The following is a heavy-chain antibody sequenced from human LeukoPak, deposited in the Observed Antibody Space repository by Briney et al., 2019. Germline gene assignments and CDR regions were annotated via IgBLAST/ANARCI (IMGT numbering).Heavy chain of an antibody. D-gene: IGHD6-13*01. CDR3: ARLPLATASDV. J-gene: IGHJ3*01. CDR1: GGSLSIYY. V-gene: IGHV4-59*08. CDR2: IYYSGST. Sequence: PSETLSLTCTVSGGSLSIYYWNWIRQPPGKGLEWIGYIYYSGSTYYNPSLKSRVTISVDTSKNQISPKLSSVTAADTAVYYCARLPLATASDVWGQGTMVTVSS.